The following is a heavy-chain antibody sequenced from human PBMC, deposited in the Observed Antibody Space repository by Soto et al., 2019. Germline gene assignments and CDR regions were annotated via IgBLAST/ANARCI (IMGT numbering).Heavy chain of an antibody. CDR2: INHSGST. V-gene: IGHV4-34*01. Sequence: PSETLSLTCAVYGGSFSGYYWSWIRQPPGKGLEWIGEINHSGSTNYNPSLKSRVTISVDTSKNQFSLKLSSVTAADTAVYYCARGPLGGKDLDYWGQGTLVTVSS. D-gene: IGHD2-15*01. J-gene: IGHJ4*02. CDR1: GGSFSGYY. CDR3: ARGPLGGKDLDY.